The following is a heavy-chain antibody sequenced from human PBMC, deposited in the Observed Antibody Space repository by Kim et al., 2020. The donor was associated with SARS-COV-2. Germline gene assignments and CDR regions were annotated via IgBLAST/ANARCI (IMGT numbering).Heavy chain of an antibody. CDR1: GGSISSTNYY. CDR2: IYYDGST. Sequence: SETLSLTCTVSGGSISSTNYYWGWIRQPPGKGLEWIALIYYDGSTYYNPSLKSRVTISVDTSKTQLSLRLSSVTAADTAVYYCARNYQDSSGHFYWGQGTLVTVSS. J-gene: IGHJ4*02. D-gene: IGHD3-22*01. V-gene: IGHV4-39*01. CDR3: ARNYQDSSGHFY.